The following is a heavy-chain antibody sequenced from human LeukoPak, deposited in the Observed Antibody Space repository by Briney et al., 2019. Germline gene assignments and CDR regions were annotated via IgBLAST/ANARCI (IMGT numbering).Heavy chain of an antibody. D-gene: IGHD3/OR15-3a*01. V-gene: IGHV3-23*01. J-gene: IGHJ6*02. Sequence: PGGSLRLSCAASGFTFSSSAMSWVRQAPGKGLEGVSAISNNGGYTYYADSVQGRFTISRDNSKSTLCLQMNSLRAEATDVYYCANDDFLSVNYYYGMDVWGQGTTVTVSS. CDR3: ANDDFLSVNYYYGMDV. CDR2: ISNNGGYT. CDR1: GFTFSSSA.